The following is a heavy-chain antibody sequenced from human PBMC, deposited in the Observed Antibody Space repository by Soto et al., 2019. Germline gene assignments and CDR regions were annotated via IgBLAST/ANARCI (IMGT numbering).Heavy chain of an antibody. Sequence: SETLSLTXTVXGGSISSGDYYWSWIRQPPGKGLEWIGYIYYSGSTYYSPSLKSRVTISVDTSKNQFSLKLSSVTAADTAVYYCARKYSSLRGYYYGMDVWGQGTTVTVSS. D-gene: IGHD6-6*01. V-gene: IGHV4-30-4*01. CDR2: IYYSGST. CDR3: ARKYSSLRGYYYGMDV. CDR1: GGSISSGDYY. J-gene: IGHJ6*02.